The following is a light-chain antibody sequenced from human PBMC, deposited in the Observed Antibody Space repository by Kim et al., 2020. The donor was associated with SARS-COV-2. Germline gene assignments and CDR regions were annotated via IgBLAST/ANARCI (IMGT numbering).Light chain of an antibody. Sequence: QSALTQPASVSGSPGQSVTISCTGTNSDVGGHDHVSWYQQHPGKAPKLIISEDKKRPSGVSDRFSGSKSGNMASLTISGLQADDEADYYFTSYTTSDTWVFGGGTQLTVL. V-gene: IGLV2-14*01. CDR1: NSDVGGHDH. CDR3: TSYTTSDTWV. J-gene: IGLJ3*02. CDR2: EDK.